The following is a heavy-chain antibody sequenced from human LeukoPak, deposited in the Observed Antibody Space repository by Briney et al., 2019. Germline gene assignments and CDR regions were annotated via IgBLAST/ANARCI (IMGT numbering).Heavy chain of an antibody. J-gene: IGHJ6*03. CDR3: ARGFYDFWSGPPRYYYYMDV. CDR1: GGTFSSYA. CDR2: INPSGGST. V-gene: IGHV1-46*01. D-gene: IGHD3-3*01. Sequence: ASVKVSCKASGGTFSSYAISWVRQAPGQWLEWMGIINPSGGSTSYAQKFQGRVTMTRDTSTSTVYMELSSLRSEDTAVYYCARGFYDFWSGPPRYYYYMDVWGKGTTVTVSS.